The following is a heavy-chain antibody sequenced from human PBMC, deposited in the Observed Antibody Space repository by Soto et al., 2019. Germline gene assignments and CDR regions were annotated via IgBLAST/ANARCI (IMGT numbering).Heavy chain of an antibody. V-gene: IGHV1-3*01. CDR2: INAGNGNT. D-gene: IGHD1-26*01. J-gene: IGHJ4*02. CDR1: GYTFTSYA. CDR3: ARSGGAALVDY. Sequence: QVQLVQSGAEVKKPGASVKVSCKASGYTFTSYAMHWVRQARGQRLEWMGWINAGNGNTKYSQKFQGRVTITRDTSASPAYMELSSLRSEDTAVYYCARSGGAALVDYWGQGTLVTVSS.